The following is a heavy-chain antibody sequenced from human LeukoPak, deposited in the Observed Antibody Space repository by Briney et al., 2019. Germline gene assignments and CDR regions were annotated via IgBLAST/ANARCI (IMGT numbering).Heavy chain of an antibody. D-gene: IGHD2-2*01. CDR3: AKGSTVVVPPSPYYYGMDV. CDR1: GFTFSGYT. V-gene: IGHV3-23*01. Sequence: GGSLRLSCAASGFTFSGYTMNWVRQAPDKGLEWVSSISGSGDSTYYMESVKGRFTISRDNSKNTLYLQMNSLRAEDTAVYYCAKGSTVVVPPSPYYYGMDVWGQGTTVTVSS. J-gene: IGHJ6*02. CDR2: ISGSGDST.